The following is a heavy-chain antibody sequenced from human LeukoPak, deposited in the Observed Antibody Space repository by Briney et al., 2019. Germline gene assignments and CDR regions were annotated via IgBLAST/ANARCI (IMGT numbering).Heavy chain of an antibody. CDR2: IKQDGSEK. CDR3: AKSPRYYYDSSGCYWDY. D-gene: IGHD3-22*01. V-gene: IGHV3-7*01. J-gene: IGHJ4*02. CDR1: GFTFSSYW. Sequence: PGGSLRLSCAASGFTFSSYWMSWVRQAPGKGLEWVANIKQDGSEKYYVDSVKGRFAISRDNAKNSLYLQMNSLRAEDTAVYYCAKSPRYYYDSSGCYWDYWGQGTLVTVSS.